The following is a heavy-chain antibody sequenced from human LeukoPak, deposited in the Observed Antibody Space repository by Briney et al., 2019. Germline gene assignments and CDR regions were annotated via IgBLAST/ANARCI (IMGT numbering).Heavy chain of an antibody. V-gene: IGHV3-23*01. D-gene: IGHD3-22*01. CDR3: AKDQYYYDSSGYPPNWYFDL. J-gene: IGHJ2*01. Sequence: GGSLRLSCAASGFTFSSYAMSLVRQAPGKGLEWVLASSGSGGSTYYADSVKGRFTISRDNSKNTLYLQMNSLRAEDTAVYYCAKDQYYYDSSGYPPNWYFDLWGRGTLVTVSS. CDR1: GFTFSSYA. CDR2: SSGSGGST.